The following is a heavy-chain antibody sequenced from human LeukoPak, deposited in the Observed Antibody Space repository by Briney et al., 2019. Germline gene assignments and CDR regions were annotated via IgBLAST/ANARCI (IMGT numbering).Heavy chain of an antibody. CDR1: GGSISSSSYY. Sequence: SETLSLTCAVSGGSISSSSYYWGWIRQPPGKSLEWIGSMSYSGSTYYNPSLKSRVTISLDTSKNQFSLKLSSVTAADTAVYYCARRLSGRTFDYWGQGTLVTVSS. J-gene: IGHJ4*02. V-gene: IGHV4-39*01. D-gene: IGHD1-26*01. CDR2: MSYSGST. CDR3: ARRLSGRTFDY.